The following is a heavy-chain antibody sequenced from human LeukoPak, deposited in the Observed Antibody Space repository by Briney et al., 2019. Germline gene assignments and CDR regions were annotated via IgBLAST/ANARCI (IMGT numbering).Heavy chain of an antibody. V-gene: IGHV3-23*01. D-gene: IGHD3-3*01. CDR2: ISGSGGST. J-gene: IGHJ4*02. CDR1: GFTFSSYA. CDR3: AKVDYDFWSGYPGGPDY. Sequence: GGSLRLSCAAPGFTFSSYAMSWVRQAPGKGLELVSAISGSGGSTYYADSVKGRFTISRDNSKNTLYLQMNSLRAEDTAVYYCAKVDYDFWSGYPGGPDYWGQGTLITVSS.